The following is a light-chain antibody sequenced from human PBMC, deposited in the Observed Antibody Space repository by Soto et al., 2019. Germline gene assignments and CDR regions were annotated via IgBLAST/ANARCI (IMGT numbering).Light chain of an antibody. Sequence: DIQMTQSPSTLSASVGGRVTITCRASQSVGTWVAWYQQKPGKAPKLLIYGASNLESGVPSRFGGSGSGTEFTLTISSLQPDDFATYYCQHYNSYSEAFGQGTKVDIK. V-gene: IGKV1-5*01. CDR1: QSVGTW. J-gene: IGKJ1*01. CDR2: GAS. CDR3: QHYNSYSEA.